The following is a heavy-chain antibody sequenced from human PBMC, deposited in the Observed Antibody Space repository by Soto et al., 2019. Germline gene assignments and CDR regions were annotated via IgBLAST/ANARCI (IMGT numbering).Heavy chain of an antibody. CDR3: AKDMENGYNPYYYYGMDV. CDR2: ISWNSVSI. D-gene: IGHD3-10*01. V-gene: IGHV3-9*01. CDR1: GFNFNDYG. J-gene: IGHJ6*02. Sequence: GGSLRLSCAASGFNFNDYGMHRVRQAPGKGLEWVSSISWNSVSIGYADSVKGRFTISRDNAKNSLYLQMNSLRAEDTALYYCAKDMENGYNPYYYYGMDVWGHGTTVTVSS.